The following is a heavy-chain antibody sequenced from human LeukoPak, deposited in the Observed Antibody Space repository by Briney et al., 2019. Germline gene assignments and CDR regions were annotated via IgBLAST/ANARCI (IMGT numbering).Heavy chain of an antibody. V-gene: IGHV4-34*01. J-gene: IGHJ4*02. CDR3: ARAVLRYFDWSYRFDY. D-gene: IGHD3-9*01. CDR1: GGSFSGYY. Sequence: SETLSLTCAVYGGSFSGYYWSWIRQPPGKGLEWIGEINHSGSTNYNPSLKSRVTISVDTSKNQFSLKLSSVTAADTAVYYCARAVLRYFDWSYRFDYWGRGTLVTVSS. CDR2: INHSGST.